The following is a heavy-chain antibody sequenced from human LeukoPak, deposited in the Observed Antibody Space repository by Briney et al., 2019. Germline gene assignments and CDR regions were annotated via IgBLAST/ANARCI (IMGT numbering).Heavy chain of an antibody. CDR1: GYSFTSYW. V-gene: IGHV5-51*01. CDR3: ARSGKTRDSSRGARYYFDY. CDR2: IYPGDSDT. J-gene: IGHJ4*02. D-gene: IGHD6-13*01. Sequence: GESLKISCKGSGYSFTSYWIGWVRQMPGKGLEWMGIIYPGDSDTRYSPSFQGQVTISADKSISTAYLQWSSLKASDTAMYYCARSGKTRDSSRGARYYFDYWGQGTLVTVSS.